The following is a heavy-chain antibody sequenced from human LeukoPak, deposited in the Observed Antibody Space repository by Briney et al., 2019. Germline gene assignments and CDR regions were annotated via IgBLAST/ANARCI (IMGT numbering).Heavy chain of an antibody. CDR1: GGTSNSHA. CDR2: IIPNLGTT. J-gene: IGHJ4*02. CDR3: ATTNDGGGYQWGDFFDF. Sequence: ASVKVSCKAAGGTSNSHAISWVRQAPGQGLEWMGRIIPNLGTTNRAQNFQDRVTLTADKSTNTAYMELTSLTSDDTAVYYCATTNDGGGYQWGDFFDFWGQGTLVTVSS. V-gene: IGHV1-69*04. D-gene: IGHD3-22*01.